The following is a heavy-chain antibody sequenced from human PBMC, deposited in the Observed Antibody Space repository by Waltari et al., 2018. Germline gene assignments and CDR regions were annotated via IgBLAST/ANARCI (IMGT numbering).Heavy chain of an antibody. CDR2: FGGSAGYT. J-gene: IGHJ4*02. CDR3: AKGGVNWNVRDGFDS. Sequence: EVQLLESGGGWVQPGGSLRLSCAASGFNFGNYAMIWVRQAPGKGLEGVSLFGGSAGYTHYADSVRGRFTISRDNSKNMLYLQMSSLRVEDTAIYYCAKGGVNWNVRDGFDSWGQGTPVTVSS. CDR1: GFNFGNYA. V-gene: IGHV3-23*01. D-gene: IGHD1-1*01.